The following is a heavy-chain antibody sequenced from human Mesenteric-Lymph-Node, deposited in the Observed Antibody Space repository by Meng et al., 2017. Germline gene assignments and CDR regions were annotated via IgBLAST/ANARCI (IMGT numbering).Heavy chain of an antibody. J-gene: IGHJ4*02. D-gene: IGHD3-10*02. Sequence: GKSLKISCASSGFTFSTYDMHWVGQATGKGLEWVSAIGTAGDTYYTGSVKGRFTISRENAKNSLYLQMNSLRAGDTAVYYCARAVRPVTSQPYYFDYWGQGTLVTVSS. V-gene: IGHV3-13*01. CDR1: GFTFSTYD. CDR2: IGTAGDT. CDR3: ARAVRPVTSQPYYFDY.